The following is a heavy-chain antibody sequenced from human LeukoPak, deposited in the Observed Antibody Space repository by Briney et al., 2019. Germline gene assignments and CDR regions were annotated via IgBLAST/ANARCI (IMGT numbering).Heavy chain of an antibody. Sequence: VSVEVSCKASGYTFTSYGISWVRQAPGQGLEWMGWISAYNGNTNYAQKLQGRVTMTTDTSTSTAYMELRSLISDDTAVYYCARAYGGYSYGSDHWGQGTLVIVSS. CDR1: GYTFTSYG. CDR2: ISAYNGNT. J-gene: IGHJ4*02. D-gene: IGHD5-18*01. CDR3: ARAYGGYSYGSDH. V-gene: IGHV1-18*01.